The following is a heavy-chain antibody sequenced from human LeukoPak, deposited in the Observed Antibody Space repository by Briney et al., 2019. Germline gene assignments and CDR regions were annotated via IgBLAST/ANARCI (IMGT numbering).Heavy chain of an antibody. J-gene: IGHJ4*02. CDR2: ISGSGGST. Sequence: GGSLRLSCAASGFTFSSYAMSWVRQAPGKGLEWVSAISGSGGSTYYADSVKGRFTISRDNSKNTLYLQMNSLRAEDTAVYYCAKTSFNGVWGGYFDYWGQGTLVTVSS. CDR1: GFTFSSYA. CDR3: AKTSFNGVWGGYFDY. D-gene: IGHD2-8*01. V-gene: IGHV3-23*01.